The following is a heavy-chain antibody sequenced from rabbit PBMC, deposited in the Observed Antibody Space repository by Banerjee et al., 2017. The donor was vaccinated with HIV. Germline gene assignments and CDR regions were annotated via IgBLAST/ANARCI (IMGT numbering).Heavy chain of an antibody. CDR3: ARGPYSTAYAGYYYGMDL. CDR1: GFSFSNGYV. CDR2: IYTSSGST. D-gene: IGHD4-2*01. Sequence: QEQLEESGGDLVKPEGSLTLTCTASGFSFSNGYVMCWVRQAPGKGLEWIACIYTSSGSTYYASWAKGRFTISKTSSTTVTLEMTSLTDADTATYFCARGPYSTAYAGYYYGMDLWGPGTLVTVS. J-gene: IGHJ6*01. V-gene: IGHV1S45*01.